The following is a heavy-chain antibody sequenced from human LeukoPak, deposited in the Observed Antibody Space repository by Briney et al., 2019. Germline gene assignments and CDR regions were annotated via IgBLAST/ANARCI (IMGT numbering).Heavy chain of an antibody. CDR1: GGSISSYS. Sequence: PSETLSLPCSDSGGSISSYSWSWIRQPPGKGLEWIGYIYYSGSTNYNPSLKRRVTQSVDTSKNQFSLKLSSVTAVDTAVYSCARLRPDYDILAGFPMDVWGPGTTVTVSS. CDR2: IYYSGST. V-gene: IGHV4-59*01. CDR3: ARLRPDYDILAGFPMDV. J-gene: IGHJ6*02. D-gene: IGHD3-9*01.